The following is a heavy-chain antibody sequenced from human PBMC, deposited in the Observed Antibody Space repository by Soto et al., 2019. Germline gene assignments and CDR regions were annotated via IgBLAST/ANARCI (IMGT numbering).Heavy chain of an antibody. CDR2: IIPIFGTA. CDR3: SSRAFIVGATDAY. D-gene: IGHD1-26*01. Sequence: QVQLVQSGAEVKKPGSSVKVSCKASGGTFSSYAISWVRQAPGQGLEWMGGIIPIFGTANYAQKFQGRVTDTADESTNTAHMELNSLRSEDTAVYYCSSRAFIVGATDAYWGQGTLVTVSS. V-gene: IGHV1-69*01. J-gene: IGHJ4*02. CDR1: GGTFSSYA.